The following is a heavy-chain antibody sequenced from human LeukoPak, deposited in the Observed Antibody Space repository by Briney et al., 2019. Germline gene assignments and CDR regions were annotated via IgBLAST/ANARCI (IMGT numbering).Heavy chain of an antibody. D-gene: IGHD4-17*01. CDR2: INHSGYT. CDR1: GASFDDYY. V-gene: IGHV4-34*01. Sequence: NPSETLSLTCGVSGASFDDYYWSWVRQTPGKGLERLGEINHSGYTNDSPSLKSRVTLSIDTSRKQFSLNLRSVTVADAGIYYCTRMTTGHDYWGQGTLVTVSS. CDR3: TRMTTGHDY. J-gene: IGHJ4*02.